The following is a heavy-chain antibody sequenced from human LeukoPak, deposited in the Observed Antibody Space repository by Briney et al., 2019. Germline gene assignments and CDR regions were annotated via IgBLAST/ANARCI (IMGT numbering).Heavy chain of an antibody. V-gene: IGHV3-30*02. CDR1: GFTFSSYG. CDR3: AKDLLRYFDSDY. CDR2: IRYDGSNK. J-gene: IGHJ4*02. Sequence: GGSLRLSCAASGFTFSSYGMHWVRQAPGKGLEWVAFIRYDGSNKYYADSVKGRFTISRDNSKNTLYLQMNSLRAEDTAVYYCAKDLLRYFDSDYWGQGTLVTVSS. D-gene: IGHD3-9*01.